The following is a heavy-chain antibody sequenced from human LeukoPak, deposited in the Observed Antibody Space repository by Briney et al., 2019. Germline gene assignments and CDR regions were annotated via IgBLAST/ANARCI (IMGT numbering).Heavy chain of an antibody. Sequence: SETLSLTCTVPGGSISSYYWSWIRQPPGKGLEWIGYIYYSGSTNYNPSLKSRVTISVDTSKNQFSLKLSSVTAADTAVYYCARDQIVGAPGAFDIWGQGTMVTVSS. CDR1: GGSISSYY. CDR2: IYYSGST. V-gene: IGHV4-59*01. D-gene: IGHD1-26*01. J-gene: IGHJ3*02. CDR3: ARDQIVGAPGAFDI.